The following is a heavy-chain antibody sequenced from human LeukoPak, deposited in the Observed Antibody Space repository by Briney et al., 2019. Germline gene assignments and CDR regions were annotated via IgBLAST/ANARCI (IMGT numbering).Heavy chain of an antibody. V-gene: IGHV3-20*04. Sequence: PGGSLRLSCAASGFTFDDYGMSWVRQAPGKGLEWVSGINWNGGSTGYADSVKGRFTISRDNAKNSLYLQMNSLRAEDTALYYCARTSTIFGVVTLYYYYYMDVWGKGTTVTVSS. CDR2: INWNGGST. CDR3: ARTSTIFGVVTLYYYYYMDV. CDR1: GFTFDDYG. J-gene: IGHJ6*03. D-gene: IGHD3-3*01.